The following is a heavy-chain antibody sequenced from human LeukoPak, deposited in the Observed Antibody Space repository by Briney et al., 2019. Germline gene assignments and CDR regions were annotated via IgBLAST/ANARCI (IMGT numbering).Heavy chain of an antibody. CDR1: GGSVSSSSTIYY. D-gene: IGHD5-18*01. Sequence: SETLSLTCAVSGGSVSSSSTIYYWGWVCQPPGKGLEWIGSISYSGSTYYNPSLKSRVTISADTSNNHFSLKLTSLTAADTAVYYCARHRHSHRYDYWGQGTLVTVSS. CDR2: ISYSGST. J-gene: IGHJ4*02. CDR3: ARHRHSHRYDY. V-gene: IGHV4-39*01.